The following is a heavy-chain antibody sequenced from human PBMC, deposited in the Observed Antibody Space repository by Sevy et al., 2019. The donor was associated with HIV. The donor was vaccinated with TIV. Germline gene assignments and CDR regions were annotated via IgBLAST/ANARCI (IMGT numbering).Heavy chain of an antibody. CDR3: ARDGGYNYGQTLHFDY. Sequence: SETLSLTCTVSGASINPYYWSWIRQPAGKGLEWIGRIYASGSTNYNPSLKSRVTMSVDTSKNQFSLKMNSVTAADTAVYYCARDGGYNYGQTLHFDYWGQGNLVTVSS. CDR2: IYASGST. V-gene: IGHV4-4*07. D-gene: IGHD5-18*01. J-gene: IGHJ4*02. CDR1: GASINPYY.